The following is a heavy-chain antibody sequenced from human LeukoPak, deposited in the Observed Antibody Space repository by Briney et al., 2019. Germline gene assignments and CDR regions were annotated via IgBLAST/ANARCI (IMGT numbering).Heavy chain of an antibody. J-gene: IGHJ3*02. Sequence: KPSETLSLTCAVYGGSFSGYYWSWIRQPPGKGLEWIGEINHSGSTNYNPSLKSRVTISVDTSKNQFSLKLSSVTAADTAVYYCARGSDDAFDIWGQGTMVTVSP. CDR1: GGSFSGYY. D-gene: IGHD6-25*01. CDR3: ARGSDDAFDI. V-gene: IGHV4-34*01. CDR2: INHSGST.